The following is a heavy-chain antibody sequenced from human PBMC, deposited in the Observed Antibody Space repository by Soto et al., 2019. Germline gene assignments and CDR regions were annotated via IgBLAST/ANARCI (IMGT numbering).Heavy chain of an antibody. CDR1: GFTFSSYE. CDR3: PRVPPGYSINLFPGNWLDS. Sequence: GGSLRRSCAASGFTFSSYEMNWVRQAPGKGLEGVSYISSSGTTIYYADSVKGRFTVSRDNATSSLSLQMNSLRAEDTAVYYCPRVPPGYSINLFPGNWLDSWGQGTLVTVSS. J-gene: IGHJ5*01. V-gene: IGHV3-48*03. D-gene: IGHD6-13*01. CDR2: ISSSGTTI.